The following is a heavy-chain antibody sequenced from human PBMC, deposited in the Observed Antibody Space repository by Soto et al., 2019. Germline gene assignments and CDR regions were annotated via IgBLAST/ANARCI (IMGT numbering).Heavy chain of an antibody. CDR3: ARRARTATTNWGAFDI. CDR1: GFTFSNYV. J-gene: IGHJ3*02. V-gene: IGHV3-23*01. D-gene: IGHD1-7*01. CDR2: ISYSADKT. Sequence: EVQLFESGGGLVQPGGSLRLSCAASGFTFSNYVMNWVRQAPGKGLEWVSTISYSADKTFYADSVKGRFTISRDNSRDTLFLQMNSLRADDAAVYYCARRARTATTNWGAFDIWGQGTMVTVSS.